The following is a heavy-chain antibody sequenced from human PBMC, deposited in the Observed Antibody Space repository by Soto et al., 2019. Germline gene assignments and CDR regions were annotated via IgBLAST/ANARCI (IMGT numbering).Heavy chain of an antibody. Sequence: ASVKVSCKASGYMFTSYGIGWVRQAPGQGLEWMGWISAFKGYTKYPQRLQGRVTMTTDTPTSTAYMELRSLRSDDTAVYYCARVDDYYDSSGHYFTFFNYWGQGSLVTVSS. J-gene: IGHJ4*02. V-gene: IGHV1-18*01. D-gene: IGHD3-22*01. CDR3: ARVDDYYDSSGHYFTFFNY. CDR1: GYMFTSYG. CDR2: ISAFKGYT.